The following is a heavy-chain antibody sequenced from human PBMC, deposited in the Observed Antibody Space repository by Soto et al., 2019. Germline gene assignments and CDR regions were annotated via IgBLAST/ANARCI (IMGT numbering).Heavy chain of an antibody. V-gene: IGHV1-2*02. J-gene: IGHJ3*02. Sequence: QLHLVQSGAVVKKPGASVTVSCSASGYPVTAYYMHWVRQAPGRGLEWMGGINPATGAAKYTQTFQGRVTMTRDTSKSTVFMELSGRTSEDTAVFYCARGGGVGVAGSAAFDMWGQWNLVTVSS. CDR1: GYPVTAYY. CDR2: INPATGAA. D-gene: IGHD3-3*01. CDR3: ARGGGVGVAGSAAFDM.